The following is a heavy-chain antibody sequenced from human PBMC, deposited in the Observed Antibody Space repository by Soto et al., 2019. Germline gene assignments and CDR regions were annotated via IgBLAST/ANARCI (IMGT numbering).Heavy chain of an antibody. Sequence: ASVKVSCKASGYTFSSYGISWVRQAPGQGLEWMGWSSAYNGNTNYAQKLQGRVTMTTDTSTSTAYMELRSLRSDDTAVYYCARDPSIVGASALDYWGQGTLVTVSS. CDR2: SSAYNGNT. CDR1: GYTFSSYG. D-gene: IGHD1-26*01. J-gene: IGHJ4*02. V-gene: IGHV1-18*01. CDR3: ARDPSIVGASALDY.